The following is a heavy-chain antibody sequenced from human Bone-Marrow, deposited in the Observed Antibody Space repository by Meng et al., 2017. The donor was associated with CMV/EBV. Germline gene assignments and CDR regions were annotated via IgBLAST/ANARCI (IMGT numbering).Heavy chain of an antibody. CDR1: GGSISNENYY. CDR3: ARDPGYCSGGSCYSFGWFDP. Sequence: SETLSLTCTVSGGSISNENYYWGWLRQPPGKGLEWIGSIYYGGDTYYNPSLKSRVTISVDTSKNQFSLKLGSVTAADTAVYYCARDPGYCSGGSCYSFGWFDPWDQRTLVTVSS. V-gene: IGHV4-39*07. CDR2: IYYGGDT. D-gene: IGHD2-15*01. J-gene: IGHJ5*02.